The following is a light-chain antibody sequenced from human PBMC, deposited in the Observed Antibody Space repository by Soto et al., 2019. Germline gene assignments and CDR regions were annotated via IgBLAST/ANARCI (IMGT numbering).Light chain of an antibody. Sequence: DIQMTQSPSSLSASVRDRVTITCRASQGIRNYLTWFQQKPGKAPESLIYAASNLQSGVSSRFSGSGSGTDFTLTISSLQPEDFATYYCQQYYTSPFTFGRGTKVDIK. J-gene: IGKJ3*01. CDR1: QGIRNY. CDR3: QQYYTSPFT. V-gene: IGKV1-16*01. CDR2: AAS.